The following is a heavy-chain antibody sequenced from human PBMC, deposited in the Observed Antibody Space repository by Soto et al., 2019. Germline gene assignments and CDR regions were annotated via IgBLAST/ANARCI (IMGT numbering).Heavy chain of an antibody. D-gene: IGHD3-16*01. CDR3: ARGGLGVPYVQWFDP. V-gene: IGHV4-31*03. CDR1: GGSISSGGYY. CDR2: IYYSGST. Sequence: QVQLQESGPGLVKPSQTLSLTCTVSGGSISSGGYYWSWIRQHPGKGLEWIGYIYYSGSTYYNPSLKSRVTISVDTSKNQFSLKLSAVTAADTAVYYCARGGLGVPYVQWFDPWGQGTLVTVSS. J-gene: IGHJ5*02.